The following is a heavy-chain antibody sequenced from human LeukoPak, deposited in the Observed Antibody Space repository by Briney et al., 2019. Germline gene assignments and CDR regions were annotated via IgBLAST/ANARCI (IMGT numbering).Heavy chain of an antibody. D-gene: IGHD5-18*01. V-gene: IGHV3-30*02. Sequence: AGSLRLSCAASGFTFSNRGMHWGRQAPGGGGEWVARIRFDGNPTYYADSVKGRFTISRGNTKNTVYLQMNSLRVEDTAVYYCAKDLSYGPAYWGQGTLVTVSS. CDR3: AKDLSYGPAY. CDR2: IRFDGNPT. CDR1: GFTFSNRG. J-gene: IGHJ4*02.